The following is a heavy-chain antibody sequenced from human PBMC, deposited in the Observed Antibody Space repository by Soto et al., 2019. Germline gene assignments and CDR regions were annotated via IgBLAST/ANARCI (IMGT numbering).Heavy chain of an antibody. CDR2: INPSGGIT. CDR1: GYTLTSYY. Sequence: QVQLVQSGAEVKKPGASVKVSCKASGYTLTSYYLHWVRQAPGQGPEWMGIINPSGGITNDAQKFQARVTMTSDTSTSTVYMELSSLRSEDTAVYYCARGISTTRYYYYYGMDVWGQGTTVTVSS. J-gene: IGHJ6*02. V-gene: IGHV1-46*01. CDR3: ARGISTTRYYYYYGMDV. D-gene: IGHD2-2*01.